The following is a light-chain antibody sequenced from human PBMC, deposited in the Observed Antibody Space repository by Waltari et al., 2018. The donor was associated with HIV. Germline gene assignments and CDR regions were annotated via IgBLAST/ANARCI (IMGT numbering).Light chain of an antibody. J-gene: IGLJ2*01. CDR1: STDIGDYNY. Sequence: QSALTQPRSVSWSPGQSVTISCRGSSTDIGDYNYVSWYQQHPGQVPKLVIFDVSKRPSGVSDRFSGSKSVNTASLTISGLQAEDEADYYCCSYAGTYTWVFGGGTRLTVL. CDR3: CSYAGTYTWV. V-gene: IGLV2-11*01. CDR2: DVS.